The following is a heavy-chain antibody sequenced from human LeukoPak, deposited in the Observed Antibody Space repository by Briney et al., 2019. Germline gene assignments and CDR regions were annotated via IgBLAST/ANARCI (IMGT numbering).Heavy chain of an antibody. CDR1: GGSISSSSYY. D-gene: IGHD5-18*01. CDR3: ARAGYSYGDVDY. V-gene: IGHV4-39*07. Sequence: SSETLSFTCTVSGGSISSSSYYWRWIRQPPGKGLEWIGSIYYSGSTWSSLKSRVTISIVTSKNKFSLKLSSVTAADTAVYYCARAGYSYGDVDYWGRGTLVTVSS. J-gene: IGHJ4*02. CDR2: IYYSGST.